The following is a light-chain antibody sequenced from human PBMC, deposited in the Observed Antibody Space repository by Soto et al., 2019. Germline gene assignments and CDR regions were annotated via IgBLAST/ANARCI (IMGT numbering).Light chain of an antibody. V-gene: IGKV3-15*01. Sequence: EIVMTQSPATLSVSPGERATLSCRASQSVYSNLAWYQQKPGQAPRLLIFSASTRATGVPARFSGGGSGTEFTLTISGLQSEDFGIYYCQQYNDWPPEYTFGQGTKLEIK. CDR1: QSVYSN. J-gene: IGKJ2*01. CDR3: QQYNDWPPEYT. CDR2: SAS.